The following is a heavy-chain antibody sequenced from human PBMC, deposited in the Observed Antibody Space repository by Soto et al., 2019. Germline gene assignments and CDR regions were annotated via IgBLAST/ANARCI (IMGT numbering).Heavy chain of an antibody. J-gene: IGHJ6*02. CDR3: ATAGIISNYGFDV. CDR2: ISPSGGST. V-gene: IGHV1-46*01. Sequence: QVQLVQSGAEVKKPGASVKVSCKASGYTFTSQYTHWVRQAPGQGLEWMGRISPSGGSTNYAQKFQGRVTMTRDTSTSTVYMEMFSLRSEDTAVYYCATAGIISNYGFDVWGRGTTVTVSS. D-gene: IGHD3-16*02. CDR1: GYTFTSQY.